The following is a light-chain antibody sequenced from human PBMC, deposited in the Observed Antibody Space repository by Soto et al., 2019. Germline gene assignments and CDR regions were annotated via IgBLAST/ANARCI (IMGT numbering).Light chain of an antibody. CDR1: ETVITY. V-gene: IGKV3-11*01. CDR3: QQRYNWPPIT. Sequence: EVVLTQSPATLSLSPEESATLSCRASETVITYLAWFQQKPGQAPRLLIYDTSNRATGVPARFSGSGSGTDFTLTISRLEPEDFAVYYCQQRYNWPPITFGQGTRLEIK. CDR2: DTS. J-gene: IGKJ5*01.